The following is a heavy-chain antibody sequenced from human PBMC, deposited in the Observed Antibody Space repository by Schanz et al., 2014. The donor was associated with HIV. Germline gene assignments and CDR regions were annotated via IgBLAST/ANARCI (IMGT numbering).Heavy chain of an antibody. J-gene: IGHJ4*02. CDR1: GYNFTNYY. D-gene: IGHD1-7*01. CDR2: INPSGGST. V-gene: IGHV1-46*01. CDR3: ATGGTMGYFES. Sequence: QVQLVQSGAEVKKPGASVKVSCKASGYNFTNYYIHWVRQAPGQGLEWMGIINPSGGSTTYAQKFKGRVTLSRDTSTNTVYMELSSLRSEDTAVYFCATGGTMGYFESWGQGTLVTVSS.